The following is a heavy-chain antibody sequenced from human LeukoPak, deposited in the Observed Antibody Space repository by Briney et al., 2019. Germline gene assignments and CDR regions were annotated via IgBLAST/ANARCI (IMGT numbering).Heavy chain of an antibody. CDR2: INPNSGGT. V-gene: IGHV1-2*02. CDR1: GYTFTCYY. J-gene: IGHJ4*02. D-gene: IGHD6-25*01. Sequence: ASVKVSCKASGYTFTCYYMHWVRQAPGQGLEWMGWINPNSGGTNYAQKFQGRVTMTRDTSISTAYMELSRLRSDDTAVYYCARSPTNLFEAAIDYWGQGTLVTVSS. CDR3: ARSPTNLFEAAIDY.